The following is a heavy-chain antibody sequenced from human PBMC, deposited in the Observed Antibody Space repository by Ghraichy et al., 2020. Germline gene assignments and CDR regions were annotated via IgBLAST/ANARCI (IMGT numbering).Heavy chain of an antibody. CDR3: ARGGGVYYFDY. CDR2: IYYSGST. CDR1: GGSISSGGYY. J-gene: IGHJ4*02. V-gene: IGHV4-31*01. Sequence: SETLSLTCTVSGGSISSGGYYWSWIRQHPGKGLEWIGYIYYSGSTYYNPSLKSLVTISVDTSKNQFCLKLSSVTAADTAVYYCARGGGVYYFDYWGQGTLVTVSS. D-gene: IGHD3-16*01.